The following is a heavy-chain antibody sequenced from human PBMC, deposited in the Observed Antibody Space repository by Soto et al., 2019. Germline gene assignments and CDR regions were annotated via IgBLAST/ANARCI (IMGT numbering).Heavy chain of an antibody. CDR1: GFTFSSYS. CDR3: APLDGPLLAVAH. CDR2: ISSSSSTI. Sequence: HPGGSLRLSCAASGFTFSSYSMNWVRQAPGKGLEWVSYISSSSSTIYYADSVKGRFTISRDNAKNSLYLQMNSLRAEDTAVYYCAPLDGPLLAVAHWGQGTLVTVSS. J-gene: IGHJ4*02. V-gene: IGHV3-48*01. D-gene: IGHD6-19*01.